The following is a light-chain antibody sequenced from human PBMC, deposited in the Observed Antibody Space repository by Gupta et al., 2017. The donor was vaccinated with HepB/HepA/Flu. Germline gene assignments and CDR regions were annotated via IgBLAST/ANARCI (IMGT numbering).Light chain of an antibody. Sequence: DIQITLSPSSLSASVGDRVTITCQASQSISNYLNWYQQKPGKAPKLLIYDASSLETGVPSRFSGSGSGTDFSLTISSLQPEDFATYYCQHGDNVPCTFGQGTKVEIK. J-gene: IGKJ2*02. V-gene: IGKV1-33*01. CDR2: DAS. CDR1: QSISNY. CDR3: QHGDNVPCT.